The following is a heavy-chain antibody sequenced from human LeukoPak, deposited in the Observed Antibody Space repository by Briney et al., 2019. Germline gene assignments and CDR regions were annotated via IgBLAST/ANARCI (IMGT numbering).Heavy chain of an antibody. J-gene: IGHJ4*02. D-gene: IGHD2-21*02. CDR1: GGSISSSSYY. V-gene: IGHV4-39*07. CDR2: IYYSGST. Sequence: PSETLSLTCTVSGGSISSSSYYWGWIRQPPGKGLEWIGSIYYSGSTYYNPSLKSRVTISVDTSKNQFSLKLSSVTAADTAVYYCVNCGGDCYSHYWGQGTLVTVSS. CDR3: VNCGGDCYSHY.